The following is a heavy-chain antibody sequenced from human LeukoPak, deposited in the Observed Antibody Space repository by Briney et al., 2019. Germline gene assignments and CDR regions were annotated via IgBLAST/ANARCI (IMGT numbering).Heavy chain of an antibody. CDR2: IYYSGST. D-gene: IGHD3-10*01. CDR3: ARRVVRGHDAFDI. Sequence: SETLSLTCTVSGGSISGGGYYWSWIRQHPGKGLEWIGYIYYSGSTYYNPSLKSRVTISVDTSKNQFSLKLSSVTAADTAVYYCARRVVRGHDAFDIWGQGTMVTVSS. J-gene: IGHJ3*02. V-gene: IGHV4-31*03. CDR1: GGSISGGGYY.